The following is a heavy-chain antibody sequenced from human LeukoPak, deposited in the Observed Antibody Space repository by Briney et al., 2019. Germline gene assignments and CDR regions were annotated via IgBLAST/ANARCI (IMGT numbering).Heavy chain of an antibody. CDR1: GGSITRYY. CDR2: IFSNGST. V-gene: IGHV4-59*01. J-gene: IGHJ6*02. CDR3: ARDGCSSTSCYSDYYYGMDV. Sequence: SETLSLTCTVSGGSITRYYWTWIRQPPGKGLEWIGYIFSNGSTNYNPSLKSRVAISLDASKRQFSLRLTSVTAADTAVYYCARDGCSSTSCYSDYYYGMDVWGQGTTVTVSS. D-gene: IGHD2-2*01.